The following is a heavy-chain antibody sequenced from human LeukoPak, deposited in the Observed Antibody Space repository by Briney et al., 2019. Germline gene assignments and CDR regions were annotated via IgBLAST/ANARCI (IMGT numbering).Heavy chain of an antibody. J-gene: IGHJ6*02. CDR1: GYTFTSYD. D-gene: IGHD2-15*01. CDR3: AKSIVVVVAATPGLYYGMDV. V-gene: IGHV1-8*01. CDR2: MNPNSGNT. Sequence: GASVKVSCKASGYTFTSYDINWVRQATGQGLEWMGWMNPNSGNTGYAQKFQCRVTMTRNTSISTAYMELSSLRSEDTAVYSCAKSIVVVVAATPGLYYGMDVWGQGTTVTVSS.